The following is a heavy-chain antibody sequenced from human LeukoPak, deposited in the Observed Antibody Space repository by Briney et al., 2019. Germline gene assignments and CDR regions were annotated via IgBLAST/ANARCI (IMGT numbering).Heavy chain of an antibody. Sequence: ASVKVSCKASGYTFTSYGISWVRQAPGQGLEWMGWISAYNGNTNYAQKLQGRVTMTTDTSTSTAYMELRSLRSDDTAVYYCATTQYGSSWYSSPWYYYYGMDVWGQGTTVTVSS. CDR1: GYTFTSYG. CDR2: ISAYNGNT. V-gene: IGHV1-18*01. D-gene: IGHD6-13*01. CDR3: ATTQYGSSWYSSPWYYYYGMDV. J-gene: IGHJ6*02.